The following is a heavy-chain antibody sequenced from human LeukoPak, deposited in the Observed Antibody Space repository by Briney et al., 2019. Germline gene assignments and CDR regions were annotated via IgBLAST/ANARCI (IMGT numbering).Heavy chain of an antibody. V-gene: IGHV3-30*02. J-gene: IGHJ6*03. CDR2: LRYDGNNK. CDR3: ARRGGVVVSYYYYYYMDV. CDR1: GFTFSSFG. Sequence: GGSLRLSCAASGFTFSSFGMHWVRQAPGKGLEWVAFLRYDGNNKSYADSVKGRFTISRDNSKNTLYLQMNSLTADDTAVYYCARRGGVVVSYYYYYYMDVWGKGTTVTVSS. D-gene: IGHD2-15*01.